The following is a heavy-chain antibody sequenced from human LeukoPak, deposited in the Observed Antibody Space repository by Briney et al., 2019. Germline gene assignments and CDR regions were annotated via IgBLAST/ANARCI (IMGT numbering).Heavy chain of an antibody. CDR1: GFTFSDYY. Sequence: GESLRLSCAASGFTFSDYYMSWIRQAPGKGLEWVSYISTSGSTIYYADSVKGRFTISRDNAKNSLYLQMNSLRAEDTAVYYCARDRVYYDSSGYYSLRTHWYFDLWGRGTLVTVSS. D-gene: IGHD3-22*01. V-gene: IGHV3-11*01. CDR2: ISTSGSTI. CDR3: ARDRVYYDSSGYYSLRTHWYFDL. J-gene: IGHJ2*01.